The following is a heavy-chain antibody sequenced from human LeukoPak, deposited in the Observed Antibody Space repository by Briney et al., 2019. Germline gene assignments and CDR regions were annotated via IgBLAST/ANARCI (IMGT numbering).Heavy chain of an antibody. CDR2: ISGSGGST. J-gene: IGHJ3*02. CDR3: AKGVSGYIVGANDAFDI. D-gene: IGHD1-26*01. CDR1: GFTFSSYA. Sequence: GGSLRLSCAASGFTFSSYAMSWVRQAPGKGLEWVSAISGSGGSTYYADSVKGRFTISRDNSKNTLYLQMNSLRAEDTAVYYCAKGVSGYIVGANDAFDIWGQGTMVTVSS. V-gene: IGHV3-23*01.